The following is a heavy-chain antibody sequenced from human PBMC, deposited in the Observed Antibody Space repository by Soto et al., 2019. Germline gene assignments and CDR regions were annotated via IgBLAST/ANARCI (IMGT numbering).Heavy chain of an antibody. Sequence: QVQLVRSGGEVKKPGASVKVSCKTSGYSITTYGISWVRQAPGQGLEWMGWISAYNGNTNYAQKLQGRVTMTTDTSTSTAYMELRSLRSDDTAVYYCAREGPAPYYYYGMDVWGRGSTVTVSS. CDR3: AREGPAPYYYYGMDV. CDR2: ISAYNGNT. V-gene: IGHV1-18*01. CDR1: GYSITTYG. J-gene: IGHJ6*02.